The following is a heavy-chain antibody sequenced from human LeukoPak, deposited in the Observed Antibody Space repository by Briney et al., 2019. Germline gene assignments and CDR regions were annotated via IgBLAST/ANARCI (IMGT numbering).Heavy chain of an antibody. CDR1: GFNFKIYA. Sequence: GGSLRLSCAASGFNFKIYAMHWVRQAPGKGLEWVAVISDDGSYTYYADSVKGRFTISRDNSKNTLYLQMNSLRAEDTALYYCASPAGGPVPWFAPWGQGNLVTVSS. V-gene: IGHV3-30*04. CDR3: ASPAGGPVPWFAP. CDR2: ISDDGSYT. J-gene: IGHJ5*02.